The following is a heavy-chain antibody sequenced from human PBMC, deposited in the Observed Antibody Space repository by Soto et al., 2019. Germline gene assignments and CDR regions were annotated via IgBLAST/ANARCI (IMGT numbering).Heavy chain of an antibody. CDR2: ISAYNGNT. CDR1: GYIFSDYG. V-gene: IGHV1-18*01. CDR3: ARPVTSPDHLDI. D-gene: IGHD4-4*01. J-gene: IGHJ3*02. Sequence: ASVKVSCKSSGYIFSDYGITWVRQAPGQGLEWMGWISAYNGNTDYAQKFQDRLTLATDTSTSTAYMELRSLRSDDTALYYCARPVTSPDHLDIGAQGTMVTVSS.